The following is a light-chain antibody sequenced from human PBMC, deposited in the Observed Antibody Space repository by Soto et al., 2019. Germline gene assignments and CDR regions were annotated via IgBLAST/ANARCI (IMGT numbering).Light chain of an antibody. Sequence: EIVLTQSPATLSLSPGEIATLSCSASQSVSSYLALYQQKAGQAPRLLIYGASTRATGIPARFSGSGSGTEFTLTISSLQSEDFAFYYCQQYDNWPRTFGQGTKVDIK. CDR3: QQYDNWPRT. CDR2: GAS. CDR1: QSVSSY. J-gene: IGKJ1*01. V-gene: IGKV3-15*01.